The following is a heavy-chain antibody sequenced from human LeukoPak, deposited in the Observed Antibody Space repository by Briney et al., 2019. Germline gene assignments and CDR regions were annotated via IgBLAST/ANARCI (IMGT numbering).Heavy chain of an antibody. V-gene: IGHV5-51*01. Sequence: GGALQISFKGSGCRFTSYWIGWVRRMAGKGGEWRGIIYPGDSNTRYSPSFQGEVTISADESISTAYLQWSSLRASDTAMYYCVRRGIEVAGIDYWGQGTLVTVSS. J-gene: IGHJ4*02. CDR3: VRRGIEVAGIDY. D-gene: IGHD6-19*01. CDR2: IYPGDSNT. CDR1: GCRFTSYW.